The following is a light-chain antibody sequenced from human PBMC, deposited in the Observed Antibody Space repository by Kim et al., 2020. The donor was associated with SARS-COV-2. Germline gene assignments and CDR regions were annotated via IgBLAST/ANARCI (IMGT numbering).Light chain of an antibody. V-gene: IGKV3D-15*01. CDR1: QSVSSN. CDR3: QQYKNWPPYT. Sequence: EIVMTQSPATLSVSPGERATLSCRASQSVSSNLAWYQQKPGQAPRLLIYGASTRATGIPARFSGSGSGTEFTLTISSLQSEDFAVYYCQQYKNWPPYTCGQETKLE. J-gene: IGKJ2*01. CDR2: GAS.